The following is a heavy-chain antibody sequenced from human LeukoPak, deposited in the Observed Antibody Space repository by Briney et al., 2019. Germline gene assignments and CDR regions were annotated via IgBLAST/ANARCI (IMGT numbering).Heavy chain of an antibody. CDR1: GYTFTGYY. CDR2: INPNSGGT. V-gene: IGHV1-2*02. D-gene: IGHD3-16*02. J-gene: IGHJ5*02. CDR3: ARDKLGLGELSLYDQ. Sequence: ASVNVSCKASGYTFTGYYLHWVRQAPGQGLEWMGWINPNSGGTNYAQKFQGRVTMTRDTSISTAYMELSRLRSDDTAMYYCARDKLGLGELSLYDQWGQGTLVTVFS.